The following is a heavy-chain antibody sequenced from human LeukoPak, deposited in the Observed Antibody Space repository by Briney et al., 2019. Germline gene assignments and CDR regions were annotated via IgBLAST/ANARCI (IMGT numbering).Heavy chain of an antibody. Sequence: PGGSLRLSCAASGFTFSSYSMNWVRQAPGKGLEWVSAISGSGGSTYYADSVKGRFTISRDNSKNTLYLQMNSLRAEDTAVYYCAKDPSGSVDCSSTSCRPTPWDYWGQGTLVTVSS. J-gene: IGHJ4*02. CDR1: GFTFSSYS. CDR2: ISGSGGST. D-gene: IGHD2-2*01. V-gene: IGHV3-23*01. CDR3: AKDPSGSVDCSSTSCRPTPWDY.